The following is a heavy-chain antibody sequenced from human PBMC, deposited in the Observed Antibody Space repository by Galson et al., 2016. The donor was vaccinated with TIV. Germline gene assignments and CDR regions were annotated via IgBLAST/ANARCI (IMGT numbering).Heavy chain of an antibody. Sequence: QSGAEVKRPGESLRISCKTSGYIFISYWIAWVRQMPGTGLEWMGAIYPGDSDIRYSPSFQGQVTISADSSINTAYLQWSSLKTSDTSMYYCARGMSAYYRDHNWFDPWGQGTLVTVSS. D-gene: IGHD3-10*01. CDR2: IYPGDSDI. J-gene: IGHJ5*02. CDR3: ARGMSAYYRDHNWFDP. CDR1: GYIFISYW. V-gene: IGHV5-51*01.